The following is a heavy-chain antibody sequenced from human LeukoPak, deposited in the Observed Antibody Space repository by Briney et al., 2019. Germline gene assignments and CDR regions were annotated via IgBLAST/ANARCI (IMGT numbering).Heavy chain of an antibody. Sequence: ASVKVSCKASGYTFTDYYVHWVRQAPGQGLEWMGWINPNSGGTNYAQNFQGRATMTGDTSISTAYMELSRLRSDDTAVYYCARGAPLGTWYFDLWGRGTLVTVSS. V-gene: IGHV1-2*02. J-gene: IGHJ2*01. CDR1: GYTFTDYY. D-gene: IGHD7-27*01. CDR3: ARGAPLGTWYFDL. CDR2: INPNSGGT.